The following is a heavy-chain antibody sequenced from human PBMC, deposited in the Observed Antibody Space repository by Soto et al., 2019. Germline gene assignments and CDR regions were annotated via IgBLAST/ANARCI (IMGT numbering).Heavy chain of an antibody. J-gene: IGHJ4*02. V-gene: IGHV3-23*01. D-gene: IGHD5-18*01. Sequence: EVQLLESGGGLVQPGGSLRLSCAASGFTFSSYAMSWVRQAPGKGLGWVSAISGSGGSTYYVASVKARFTISRDNSKNTLYLQMNSLRAEDTAVYYCAKSGGYNYGYQETDYWGQGTLVTVSS. CDR1: GFTFSSYA. CDR3: AKSGGYNYGYQETDY. CDR2: ISGSGGST.